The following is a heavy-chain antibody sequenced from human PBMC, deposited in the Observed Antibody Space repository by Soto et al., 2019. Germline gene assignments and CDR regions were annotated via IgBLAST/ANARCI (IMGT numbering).Heavy chain of an antibody. D-gene: IGHD6-13*01. CDR1: GGSISSYY. V-gene: IGHV4-59*08. CDR3: ARQADSSSWSLQNWFDP. J-gene: IGHJ5*02. Sequence: SETLSLTCTVSGGSISSYYWSWIRRPPGKGLEWIGYIYYSGSTNYNPSLKSRVTISVDTSKNQFSLKLSSVTAADTAVYYCARQADSSSWSLQNWFDPWGQGTLVTVSS. CDR2: IYYSGST.